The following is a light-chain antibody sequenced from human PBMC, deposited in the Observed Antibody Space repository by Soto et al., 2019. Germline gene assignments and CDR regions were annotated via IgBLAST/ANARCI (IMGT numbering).Light chain of an antibody. CDR3: QQSYSTPYS. V-gene: IGKV1-39*01. Sequence: DIQMTQSPSSLSASVGDRITITCRASQNISSYLNWYQQKPGKAPKLLIYAASSLRSGVPSRFSGRGSGTDVTLTISSLQPEDVATCYCQQSYSTPYSFGQGTKLEI. CDR2: AAS. CDR1: QNISSY. J-gene: IGKJ2*03.